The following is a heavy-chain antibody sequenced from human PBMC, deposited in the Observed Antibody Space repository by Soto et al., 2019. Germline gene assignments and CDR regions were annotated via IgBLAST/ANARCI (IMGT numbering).Heavy chain of an antibody. CDR3: ARDLSSSVRSSSYYYGMDV. V-gene: IGHV1-69*13. Sequence: GASVKVSCKASGGTFSSYAISWVRQAPGQGLEWMGGIIPIFGTANYAQKFQGRVTITADESTSTAYMELSSLRSEDTAVYYCARDLSSSVRSSSYYYGMDVWGQGTTVTVSS. CDR1: GGTFSSYA. D-gene: IGHD6-6*01. J-gene: IGHJ6*02. CDR2: IIPIFGTA.